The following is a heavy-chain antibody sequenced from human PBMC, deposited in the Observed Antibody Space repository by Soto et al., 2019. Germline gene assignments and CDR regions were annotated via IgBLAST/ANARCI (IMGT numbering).Heavy chain of an antibody. Sequence: PGESLKISCKGSGYSFTSYWIGWVRQMPGKGLEWMGIIYPGDSDTRYSPSFQGQVTISADKSISTAYLQWSSLKASDTAMYYCARHVGGYELMYYFDDCGQGTLVTVSS. D-gene: IGHD5-12*01. CDR2: IYPGDSDT. CDR1: GYSFTSYW. CDR3: ARHVGGYELMYYFDD. J-gene: IGHJ4*02. V-gene: IGHV5-51*01.